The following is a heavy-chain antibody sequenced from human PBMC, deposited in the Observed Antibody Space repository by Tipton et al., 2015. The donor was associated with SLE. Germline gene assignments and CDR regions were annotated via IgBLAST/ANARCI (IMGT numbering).Heavy chain of an antibody. J-gene: IGHJ3*02. CDR2: IYYSGST. CDR1: GGPISSGGYY. V-gene: IGHV4-31*03. Sequence: TLSLTCTVSGGPISSGGYYWSWCRQHPGKGLEWIWYIYYSGSTYYNPSLKSRVTISVDTSKNQFSLKLSSVTAADTAVYYCFIRYFDWLFSDAFDIWGQGTMVTVSS. CDR3: FIRYFDWLFSDAFDI. D-gene: IGHD3-9*01.